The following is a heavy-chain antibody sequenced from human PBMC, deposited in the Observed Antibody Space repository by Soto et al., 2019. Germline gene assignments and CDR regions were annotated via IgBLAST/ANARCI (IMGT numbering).Heavy chain of an antibody. J-gene: IGHJ6*02. CDR1: GFTFSSYG. Sequence: PGGSLRLSCAASGFTFSSYGMHWVRQAPGKGLEWVAVISYDGSNKYYADSVKGRFTISRDNSKNTLYLQMNSLRAEDTAVYYCAKEDPPLELVLYPSYYYYGMDVWGQGTTVTVSS. CDR3: AKEDPPLELVLYPSYYYYGMDV. D-gene: IGHD6-6*01. CDR2: ISYDGSNK. V-gene: IGHV3-30*18.